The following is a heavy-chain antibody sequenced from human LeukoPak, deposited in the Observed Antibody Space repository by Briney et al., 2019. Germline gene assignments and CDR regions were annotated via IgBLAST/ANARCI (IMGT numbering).Heavy chain of an antibody. Sequence: PAETLSLTCAVYGGSLSGYYWSWIRQPPGKGLEWIGEINHSGSTNYNPSLKSRVTISVDTSKNQFSLKLSPGTAADTAVYYCARARRGSTSSPFRSSIAARNYFDYWGQGTLVTVSS. J-gene: IGHJ4*02. CDR1: GGSLSGYY. CDR3: ARARRGSTSSPFRSSIAARNYFDY. V-gene: IGHV4-34*01. D-gene: IGHD6-6*01. CDR2: INHSGST.